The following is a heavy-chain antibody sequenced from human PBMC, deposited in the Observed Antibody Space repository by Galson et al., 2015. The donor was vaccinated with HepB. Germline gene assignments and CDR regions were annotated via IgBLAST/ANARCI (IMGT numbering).Heavy chain of an antibody. CDR3: ARRAAYYYGSGSWYYFDY. D-gene: IGHD3-10*01. Sequence: ETLSLTCTVSGGSISSSRYYWGWIRQPPGKGLEWIGSIYYSGSTYYNPSLKSRATISADTSQNPFSPRLSSVTAADTAVYYCARRAAYYYGSGSWYYFDYWGQGTLVTVSS. CDR1: GGSISSSRYY. V-gene: IGHV4-39*01. CDR2: IYYSGST. J-gene: IGHJ4*02.